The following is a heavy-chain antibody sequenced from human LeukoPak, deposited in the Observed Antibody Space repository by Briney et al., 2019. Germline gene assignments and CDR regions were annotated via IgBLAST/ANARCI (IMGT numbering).Heavy chain of an antibody. CDR2: INHSGST. CDR3: ARLAPYLTGYYGGLKLYYFDY. D-gene: IGHD3-9*01. J-gene: IGHJ4*02. Sequence: SETLSLTCAVYGGSFSGYYWSWIRQPPGKGLEWIGEINHSGSTNYNPSLKSRVTISVDTSKNQFSLKLSSVTAADTAVYYCARLAPYLTGYYGGLKLYYFDYWGQGTLVTVSS. CDR1: GGSFSGYY. V-gene: IGHV4-34*01.